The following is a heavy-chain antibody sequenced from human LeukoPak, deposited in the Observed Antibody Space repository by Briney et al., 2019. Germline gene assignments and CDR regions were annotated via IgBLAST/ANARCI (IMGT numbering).Heavy chain of an antibody. CDR1: GGSISSSSYY. Sequence: SETLSLTCTVSGGSISSSSYYWGWIRQPPGKGLEWIGSIYYSGSTYYNPSLKSRVTISVDTSKNQFSLKLSSVTAADTAVYYCARRGSGGWYEGWFDPWGQGTLVTVSS. CDR2: IYYSGST. D-gene: IGHD6-19*01. CDR3: ARRGSGGWYEGWFDP. J-gene: IGHJ5*02. V-gene: IGHV4-39*01.